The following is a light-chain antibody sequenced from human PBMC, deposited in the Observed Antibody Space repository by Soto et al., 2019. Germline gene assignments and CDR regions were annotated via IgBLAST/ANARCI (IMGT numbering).Light chain of an antibody. CDR2: DVT. Sequence: QSVLTQPRSVSGSPGQSVTISCAGASSDVGGSDYVSWYQQHPGKAPKVMIYDVTKRPSGVPDRFSGSKSGNTASLTISGLQAEDEADYYCCSYVGRYTWVFGGGTKLTVL. J-gene: IGLJ3*02. CDR3: CSYVGRYTWV. V-gene: IGLV2-11*01. CDR1: SSDVGGSDY.